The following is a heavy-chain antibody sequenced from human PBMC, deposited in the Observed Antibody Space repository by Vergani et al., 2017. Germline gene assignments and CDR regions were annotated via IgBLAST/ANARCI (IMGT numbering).Heavy chain of an antibody. CDR3: ARDSISGLIDY. J-gene: IGHJ4*02. V-gene: IGHV4-61*02. CDR2: IYTSGST. CDR1: GGSISSGSYY. Sequence: QVQLQESGPGLVKPSQTLSLTCTVSGGSISSGSYYWSWIRQPAGKGLEWIGRIYTSGSTNYNPSLKSRVTISVDTSKNQFSLKLSSVTAADTAVYYCARDSISGLIDYWGQGTLVTVSP.